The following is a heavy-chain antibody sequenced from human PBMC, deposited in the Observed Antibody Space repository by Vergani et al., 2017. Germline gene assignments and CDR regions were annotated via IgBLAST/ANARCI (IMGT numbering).Heavy chain of an antibody. CDR1: GFTFSSYA. CDR2: ISYDGSNK. CDR3: ARGASGDWIWSWFDP. D-gene: IGHD2-21*02. J-gene: IGHJ5*02. Sequence: QVQLVESGGGVVQPGRSLRLSCAASGFTFSSYAMHWVRQAPGKGLEWVAVISYDGSNKYYADSVKGRFTISRDNSKNTLYLQMNSLRAEDTAVYYCARGASGDWIWSWFDPWGQGTLVTVSA. V-gene: IGHV3-30-3*01.